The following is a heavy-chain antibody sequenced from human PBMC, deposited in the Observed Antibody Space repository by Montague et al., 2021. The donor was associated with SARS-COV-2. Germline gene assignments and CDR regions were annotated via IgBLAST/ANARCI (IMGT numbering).Heavy chain of an antibody. CDR3: AKDTNIAAADIPHFNDAFDI. Sequence: SLRLSCAASGFTFDDYAMHWVRQAPGKGLEWVSGISWNSGSIGYADSVKGRFTISRDNAKNSLYLQMNSLRAEDTALYYCAKDTNIAAADIPHFNDAFDIWGQGTMVTVSS. J-gene: IGHJ3*02. CDR2: ISWNSGSI. D-gene: IGHD6-13*01. V-gene: IGHV3-9*01. CDR1: GFTFDDYA.